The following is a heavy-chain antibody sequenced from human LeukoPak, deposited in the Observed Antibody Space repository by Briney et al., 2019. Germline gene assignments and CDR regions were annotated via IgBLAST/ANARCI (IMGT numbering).Heavy chain of an antibody. CDR1: GYTLTDYY. Sequence: ASVKVSCKASGYTLTDYYMHWVRQAPGQGLEWVGRINPNSGDTNYAQKFQGRVTMTRGTSINTSYMELSRLRSDDTAVYYCARVYEGGNTNWFDPWGQGTLVTVSS. V-gene: IGHV1-2*06. CDR3: ARVYEGGNTNWFDP. CDR2: INPNSGDT. D-gene: IGHD2-8*01. J-gene: IGHJ5*02.